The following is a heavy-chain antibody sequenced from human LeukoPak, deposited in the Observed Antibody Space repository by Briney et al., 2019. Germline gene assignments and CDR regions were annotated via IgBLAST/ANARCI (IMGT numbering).Heavy chain of an antibody. D-gene: IGHD4-17*01. CDR1: GFTFSSYA. J-gene: IGHJ6*02. CDR2: ISGSGGST. Sequence: GGSLRLSCAASGFTFSSYAMSWVRQAPGKGLEWVSAISGSGGSTYYADSVKGRFTTSRDNSKNTLYLQMNSLRAEDTAVYYCAKELTTNTRTTVVTPRRYYYYGMDVWGQGTTVTVSS. CDR3: AKELTTNTRTTVVTPRRYYYYGMDV. V-gene: IGHV3-23*01.